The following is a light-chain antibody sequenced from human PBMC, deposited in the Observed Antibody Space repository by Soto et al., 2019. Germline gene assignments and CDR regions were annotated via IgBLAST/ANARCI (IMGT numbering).Light chain of an antibody. CDR3: QQYNNWPKT. V-gene: IGKV3-15*01. Sequence: EIVMTQSPATLSVSPGEGATLSCRASQSVSSDLAWYQQKPGQAPRLLIYGASTRATGFPARFSGSGSGTEFTLTISSLQSEDFAFYYCQQYNNWPKTFGQGTKVDIK. CDR2: GAS. J-gene: IGKJ1*01. CDR1: QSVSSD.